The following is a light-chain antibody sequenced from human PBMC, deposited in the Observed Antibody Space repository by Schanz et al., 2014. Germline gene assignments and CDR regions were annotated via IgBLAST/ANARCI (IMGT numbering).Light chain of an antibody. J-gene: IGLJ2*01. CDR1: SSNIGSNF. CDR2: DNN. V-gene: IGLV1-51*01. CDR3: GTWEMRLSQVV. Sequence: QSVLTQPPSVSAAPGQKVTISCSGSSSNIGSNFVSWYQHLPRTAPKLLIYDNNKRPSGIPDRFSGSKSGPSATLAITGLQSGDEAHYYCGTWEMRLSQVVFGGGTKLTVL.